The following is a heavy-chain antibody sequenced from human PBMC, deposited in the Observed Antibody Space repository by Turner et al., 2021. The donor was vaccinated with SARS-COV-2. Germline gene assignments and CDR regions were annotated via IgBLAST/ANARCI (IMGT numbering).Heavy chain of an antibody. CDR3: AGIKDYDSLWGTYRYSDY. Sequence: QVQLQQWAAGLLKPSETLSLTCTVFAGSFSAYSLSWISQPPGKGLEWIGEFNHRGTTNYSPSLKSRVTISVDTSKNQFSLRLSSVTAADTAVYFCAGIKDYDSLWGTYRYSDYWGQGILVTVSS. D-gene: IGHD3-16*02. J-gene: IGHJ4*02. CDR1: AGSFSAYS. CDR2: FNHRGTT. V-gene: IGHV4-34*01.